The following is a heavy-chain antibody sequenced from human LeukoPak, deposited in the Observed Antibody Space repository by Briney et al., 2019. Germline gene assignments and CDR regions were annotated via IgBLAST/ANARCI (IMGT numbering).Heavy chain of an antibody. V-gene: IGHV1-18*01. Sequence: ASVKVSCKASGYTFTSYGISWVRQAPGQGLEWMGWISAYNGNTNYAQKLQGRVTMTTDTSTSTAYMELRSLRSDDTAVYYCASSPLRRYYDSSGPLDWGQGTLVTVSS. J-gene: IGHJ4*02. D-gene: IGHD3-22*01. CDR1: GYTFTSYG. CDR2: ISAYNGNT. CDR3: ASSPLRRYYDSSGPLD.